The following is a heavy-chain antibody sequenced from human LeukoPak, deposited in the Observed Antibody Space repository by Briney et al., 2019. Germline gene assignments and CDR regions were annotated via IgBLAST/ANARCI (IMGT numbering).Heavy chain of an antibody. Sequence: GGSLRLSCAASGFTFSSYAMPWVRQAPGKGLEWVAVISYDGSNKYYADSVKGRFTISRDNSKNTLYLQMNGLRAEDTAVYYCARDVDTAMDAYYYYGMDVWGQGTTVTVSS. J-gene: IGHJ6*02. CDR1: GFTFSSYA. V-gene: IGHV3-30-3*01. CDR2: ISYDGSNK. D-gene: IGHD5-18*01. CDR3: ARDVDTAMDAYYYYGMDV.